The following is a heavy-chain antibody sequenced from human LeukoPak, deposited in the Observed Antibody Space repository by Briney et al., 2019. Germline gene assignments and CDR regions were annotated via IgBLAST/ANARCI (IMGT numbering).Heavy chain of an antibody. CDR1: GGSISSYY. V-gene: IGHV4-59*01. J-gene: IGHJ6*03. CDR3: TRDWGVAATPGYMDV. CDR2: IYYSGST. D-gene: IGHD3-16*01. Sequence: SETLSLTCTVSGGSISSYYWSWIRQPPGKGLEWVGYIYYSGSTNYNPSLKSRVTISVDTSKNQFSLKLTSVTAADTAVYYCTRDWGVAATPGYMDVWGKGTTVTVSS.